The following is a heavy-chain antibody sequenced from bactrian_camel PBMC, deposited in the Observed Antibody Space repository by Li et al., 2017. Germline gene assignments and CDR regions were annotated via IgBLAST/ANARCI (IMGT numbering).Heavy chain of an antibody. D-gene: IGHD5*01. CDR1: GYTYSSYW. Sequence: VQLVESGGGSVQAGGSLRLSCVASGYTYSSYWTYWVRQAPGKGLEWISRITGGGDSTTYADSVKGRFAISRDNAKNTLYLQLNSLKADDTALYYCAATSDGWFGFWEHWGKGTQVTVS. CDR2: ITGGGDST. V-gene: IGHV3S1*01. CDR3: AATSDGWFGFWEH. J-gene: IGHJ4*01.